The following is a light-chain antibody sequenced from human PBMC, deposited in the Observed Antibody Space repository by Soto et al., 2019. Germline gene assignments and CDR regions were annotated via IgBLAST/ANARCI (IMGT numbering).Light chain of an antibody. V-gene: IGKV1-5*03. CDR3: QQYNSYPFT. Sequence: DIQMTQSPSTLSASVGDRVTITCRASQSISSWLVWYQQKPGKAPKLLIYKTSTLEVGVPSRFSGSGSGTEFILNISSLQPDDFATYYCQQYNSYPFTFGPGTKVDLK. CDR1: QSISSW. J-gene: IGKJ3*01. CDR2: KTS.